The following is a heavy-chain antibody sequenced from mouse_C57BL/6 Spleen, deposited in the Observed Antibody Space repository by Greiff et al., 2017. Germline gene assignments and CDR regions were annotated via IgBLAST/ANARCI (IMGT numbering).Heavy chain of an antibody. V-gene: IGHV1-9*01. CDR1: GYTFPGYW. J-gene: IGHJ2*01. CDR2: FLPGRGIT. Sequence: QLREFGAELLKPGAPVKLSCKVIGYTFPGYWIVWVKQRLGHGLDLIGEFLPGRGITNYNEKCKGKATFTADTSTNTAYMQLSSRTTEDSAVYYWASVCEGDYFGYWGQGTTLTVST. CDR3: ASVCEGDYFGY.